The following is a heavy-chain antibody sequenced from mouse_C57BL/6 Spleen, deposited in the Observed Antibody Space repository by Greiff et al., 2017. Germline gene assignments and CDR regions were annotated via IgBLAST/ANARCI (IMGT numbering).Heavy chain of an antibody. V-gene: IGHV10-1*01. D-gene: IGHD2-2*01. CDR1: GFSFNTYA. CDR3: VRQEDYGYGEGAWFAC. J-gene: IGHJ3*01. Sequence: EVHLVESGGGLVQPKGSLKLSCAASGFSFNTYAMNWVRQAPGKGLEWVARIRSKSNNYATYYADSVKDRFTISRDDSESMLYLQMNNLKTEDTAVYYFVRQEDYGYGEGAWFACWGQGALVTVSA. CDR2: IRSKSNNYAT.